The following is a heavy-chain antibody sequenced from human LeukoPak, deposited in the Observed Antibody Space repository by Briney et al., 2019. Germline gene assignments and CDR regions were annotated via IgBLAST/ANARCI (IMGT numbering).Heavy chain of an antibody. CDR1: GGSISSSSYY. CDR3: ARVSYTMVRGVIISPRFDY. V-gene: IGHV4-39*07. CDR2: IYYTGST. D-gene: IGHD3-10*01. J-gene: IGHJ4*02. Sequence: SETLSLTCTVSGGSISSSSYYWGWIRQSPGKGLEWIGSIYYTGSTYYHPSLKSRVTISVDTSKNQFSLKLSSVTAADTAVYYCARVSYTMVRGVIISPRFDYWGQGTLVTVSS.